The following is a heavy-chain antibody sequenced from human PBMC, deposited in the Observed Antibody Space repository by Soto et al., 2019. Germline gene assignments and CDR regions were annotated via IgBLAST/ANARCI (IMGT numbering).Heavy chain of an antibody. CDR3: ATPYESSGPDAFDI. CDR2: ISAYNGNT. Sequence: ASVKVSCKASGYTFTSYGISWVRQAPGQGLEWMGWISAYNGNTNYAQKLQGRVTMTTDTSTSTAYMELRSLRSDDTAVYYCATPYESSGPDAFDIWGQGTMVTVS. V-gene: IGHV1-18*01. CDR1: GYTFTSYG. D-gene: IGHD3-22*01. J-gene: IGHJ3*02.